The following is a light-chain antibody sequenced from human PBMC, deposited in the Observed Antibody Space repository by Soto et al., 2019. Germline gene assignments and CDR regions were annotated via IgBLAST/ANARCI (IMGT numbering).Light chain of an antibody. J-gene: IGKJ1*01. CDR1: QSVSSSY. CDR2: DAS. V-gene: IGKV3-20*01. Sequence: EIVLTQSPGTLSLSPGERATLSCRASQSVSSSYLAWYQQKPGQAPRLLIYDASSRATGIPDRFSGSVSGTDFNLNIRRMETEDFALYSCQQYGNSPTTFGQGTKVEIK. CDR3: QQYGNSPTT.